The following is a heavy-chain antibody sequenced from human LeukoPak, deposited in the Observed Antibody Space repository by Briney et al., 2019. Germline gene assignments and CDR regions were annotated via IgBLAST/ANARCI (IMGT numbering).Heavy chain of an antibody. D-gene: IGHD3-22*01. CDR2: ISVSGSGGST. J-gene: IGHJ4*02. Sequence: PGGSLRLSCAASGFTFTSYAMSWVRQAPGKGLEWVSAISVSGSGGSTYYADSVKGRFTISRDNSKNTLYLQMNSLRAEDTAVYYCAKPREINYYDSSGYFDYWGQGTLVTVSS. CDR3: AKPREINYYDSSGYFDY. CDR1: GFTFTSYA. V-gene: IGHV3-23*01.